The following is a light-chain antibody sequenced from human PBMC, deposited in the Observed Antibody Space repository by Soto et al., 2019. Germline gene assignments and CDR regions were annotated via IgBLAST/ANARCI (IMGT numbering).Light chain of an antibody. J-gene: IGKJ4*01. CDR3: QPYNNWPLT. V-gene: IGKV3-15*01. Sequence: EIVLTQSPASLSVSPGERATLSCRASQSVDTHLHWYQQKPGQAPRLLIYGASTRATGIPARFSGSGSGTEFTLTINSLQSEDFAIYYCQPYNNWPLTFGGGTKVESK. CDR2: GAS. CDR1: QSVDTH.